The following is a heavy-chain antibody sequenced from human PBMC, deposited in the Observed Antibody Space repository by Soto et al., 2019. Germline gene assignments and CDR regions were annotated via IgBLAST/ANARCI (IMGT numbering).Heavy chain of an antibody. CDR3: ATSYVSGSAHLDS. CDR1: GDTFSRFT. D-gene: IGHD3-10*01. CDR2: IIPMLGMS. V-gene: IGHV1-69*02. J-gene: IGHJ4*02. Sequence: QVQLVQSGAEVTKPGSSVTVSCTASGDTFSRFTLSWVRQAPGQGLEWMGRIIPMLGMSNRALKFQGRVTITAAQSTHKVYMHLNGVRSDDTAVYYCATSYVSGSAHLDSWGQGPLVTVS.